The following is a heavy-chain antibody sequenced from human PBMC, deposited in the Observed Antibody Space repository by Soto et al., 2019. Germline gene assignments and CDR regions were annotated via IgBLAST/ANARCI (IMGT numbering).Heavy chain of an antibody. D-gene: IGHD3-22*01. CDR1: GGSISSSSYY. CDR3: VGSGYSPFDY. Sequence: SETLSLTCTVSGGSISSSSYYWGWVRQPPGKGLEWIGSLYYSGSTYYNPSLKSRVTISVDTSKNQFSLKLSSVTAADTAVYYCVGSGYSPFDYWGQGTLVTVSS. V-gene: IGHV4-39*01. J-gene: IGHJ4*02. CDR2: LYYSGST.